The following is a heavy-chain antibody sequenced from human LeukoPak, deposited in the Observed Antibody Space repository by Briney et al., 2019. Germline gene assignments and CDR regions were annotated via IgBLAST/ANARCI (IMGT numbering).Heavy chain of an antibody. CDR1: GFTFSSYW. Sequence: HSGGSLRLSCAASGFTFSSYWMHWVRQAPGKGLEWVSGISWNSGSIGYADSVKGRFTISRDNAKNSLYLQMNSLRAEDTALHYCAKSPRDSSGYYPEDWGQGTLVTVSS. V-gene: IGHV3-9*01. J-gene: IGHJ4*02. CDR2: ISWNSGSI. D-gene: IGHD3-22*01. CDR3: AKSPRDSSGYYPED.